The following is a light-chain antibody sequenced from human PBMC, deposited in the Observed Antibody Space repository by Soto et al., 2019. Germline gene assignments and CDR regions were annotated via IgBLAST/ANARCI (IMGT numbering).Light chain of an antibody. CDR1: QSISSY. J-gene: IGKJ5*01. CDR3: QQSYSTPIT. V-gene: IGKV1-39*01. Sequence: DIQMTKATSSLSASVGDKVTITCLASQSISSYLNWYQQKPGKAPKLLIYPASSLQSGVPLRFSGGGSGTDFTLTISSLQPEDFATYYCQQSYSTPITFGQGTRLEIK. CDR2: PAS.